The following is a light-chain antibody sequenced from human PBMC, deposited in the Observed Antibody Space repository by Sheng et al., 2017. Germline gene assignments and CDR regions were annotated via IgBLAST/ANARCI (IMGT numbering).Light chain of an antibody. J-gene: IGKJ3*01. CDR1: QSVSSSS. V-gene: IGKV3-20*01. Sequence: EVVLTQSPGTLSLSPGERATLSCRASQSVSSSSFAWYQQKPGQAPRLLMYGTSTRATGIPDRFSGSGSGTDFTLTISRLEPEDSAVYYCQQYGSSPLTFGPGTKVDIK. CDR2: GTS. CDR3: QQYGSSPLT.